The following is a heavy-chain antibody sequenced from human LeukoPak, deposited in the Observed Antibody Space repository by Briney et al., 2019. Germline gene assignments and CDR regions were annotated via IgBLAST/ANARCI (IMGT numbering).Heavy chain of an antibody. CDR2: ISGSGGST. J-gene: IGHJ4*02. V-gene: IGHV3-23*01. CDR3: AKGHDYGDHGNWGGFDY. CDR1: GFTFSSYA. D-gene: IGHD4-17*01. Sequence: GGSLRLSCAASGFTFSSYAMSWVRQAPGKGLEWVSAISGSGGSTYYADSVKGRFTISRDNSKNTLYLQMNSLRAEDTAVYYCAKGHDYGDHGNWGGFDYWGQGTLVTVSS.